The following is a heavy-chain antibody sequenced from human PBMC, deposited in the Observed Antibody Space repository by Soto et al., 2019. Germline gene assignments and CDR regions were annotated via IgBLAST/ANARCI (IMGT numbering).Heavy chain of an antibody. J-gene: IGHJ5*02. D-gene: IGHD6-13*01. V-gene: IGHV4-61*01. CDR3: ARDSWAAAGGGWFDP. CDR2: IYYSGST. CDR1: GGSVSSGSYY. Sequence: SETLSLTCTVSGGSVSSGSYYWSWIRQPPGKGLEWIGYIYYSGSTNYNPSLKSRVTISVDTSKNQFSLKLSSVTAADTAVYYCARDSWAAAGGGWFDPWGQGTLVTVSS.